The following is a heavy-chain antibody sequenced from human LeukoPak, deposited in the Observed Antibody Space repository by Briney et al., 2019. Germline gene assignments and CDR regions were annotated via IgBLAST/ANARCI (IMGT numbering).Heavy chain of an antibody. CDR3: ARGIETTGYNWFDP. CDR1: GASISRYS. J-gene: IGHJ5*02. V-gene: IGHV4-4*07. D-gene: IGHD4-11*01. Sequence: NPSETLSLTCTVSGASISRYSWSWIRQPAGKGLEWIGRIYSSGSSDYNPSLKSRVNMSVDTSKNQISLKLSSVTAADAAVYYCARGIETTGYNWFDPWGQGTLVTVSS. CDR2: IYSSGSS.